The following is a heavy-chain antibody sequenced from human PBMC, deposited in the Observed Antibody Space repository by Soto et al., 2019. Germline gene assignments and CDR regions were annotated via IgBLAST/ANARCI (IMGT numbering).Heavy chain of an antibody. Sequence: VGSLRLSCAASGFTFSRYSMNWVRQAPGKGLEWVSSISSTTNYIYYADSMKGRFTVSRDNAKNSVYLDMNSLSAEDTAVYYCARESEDLTSNFDYWGQGTLVTVSS. CDR1: GFTFSRYS. CDR3: ARESEDLTSNFDY. J-gene: IGHJ4*02. V-gene: IGHV3-21*01. CDR2: ISSTTNYI.